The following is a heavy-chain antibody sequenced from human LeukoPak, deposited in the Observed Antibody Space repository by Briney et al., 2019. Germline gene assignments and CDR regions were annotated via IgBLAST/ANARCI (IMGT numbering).Heavy chain of an antibody. CDR1: GGSISSYY. Sequence: PSETLSLTCTVSGGSISSYYWSWIRQPPGKGLEWIGYIYYSGSTNYNPSLKSRVTISVDTSKNQFSLKLSSVTAADTAVYYCARGSAARLDYWGQGTLVTVSS. CDR3: ARGSAARLDY. J-gene: IGHJ4*02. V-gene: IGHV4-59*01. D-gene: IGHD6-25*01. CDR2: IYYSGST.